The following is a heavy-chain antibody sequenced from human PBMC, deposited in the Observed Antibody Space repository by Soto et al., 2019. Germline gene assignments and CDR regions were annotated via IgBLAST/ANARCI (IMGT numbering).Heavy chain of an antibody. Sequence: SSETLSLTCIVSGGSISSGGYYWSWIRQHPGKGLEWIGYIYYSGSTYYNPSLKSRVTISVDTSKNQFSLKLSSVTAADTAVYYCARVVLQYSNYYYYYYMDVWGKGTTVTVSS. CDR2: IYYSGST. CDR1: GGSISSGGYY. V-gene: IGHV4-31*03. D-gene: IGHD4-4*01. CDR3: ARVVLQYSNYYYYYYMDV. J-gene: IGHJ6*03.